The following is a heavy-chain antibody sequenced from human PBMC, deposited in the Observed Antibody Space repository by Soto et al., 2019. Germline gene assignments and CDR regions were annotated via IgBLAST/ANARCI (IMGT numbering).Heavy chain of an antibody. D-gene: IGHD5-18*01. CDR1: GGTFSSYA. CDR3: ARLDGYSFGYYFDY. CDR2: IIPLFGTT. V-gene: IGHV1-69*13. Sequence: SVKVSCKASGGTFSSYAISWVRQAPGQGLEWMGGIIPLFGTTDYAQKFQGRVTVTADESTSTAYMELSSLRSEDTAVYYCARLDGYSFGYYFDYWGQGTLVTVSS. J-gene: IGHJ4*02.